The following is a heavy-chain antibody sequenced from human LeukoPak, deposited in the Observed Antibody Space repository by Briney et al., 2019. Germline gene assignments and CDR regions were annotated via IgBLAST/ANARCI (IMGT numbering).Heavy chain of an antibody. CDR3: ARGLPVGGATGSVY. CDR1: GYTFTGYY. V-gene: IGHV1-2*06. D-gene: IGHD1-26*01. Sequence: ASVKVSCKASGYTFTGYYMHWVRQAPGQGLEWMGRINPNSGGTNYAQKFQGRVTMTRDTSISTAYMELSSLRSEDTAVYYCARGLPVGGATGSVYWGQGTLVTVSS. J-gene: IGHJ4*02. CDR2: INPNSGGT.